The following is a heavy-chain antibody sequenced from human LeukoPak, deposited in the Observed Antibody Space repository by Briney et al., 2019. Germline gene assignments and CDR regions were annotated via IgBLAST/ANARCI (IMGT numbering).Heavy chain of an antibody. CDR1: GYTFTSYD. CDR3: ARGLGVMRYYSYYYYMDV. J-gene: IGHJ6*03. Sequence: AASVKVSCKASGYTFTSYDINWVRQATGQGLEWMGWMNPNSGNTGYAQKFQGRVTMTRNTSISTAYMELSSLRSEDTAVYYCARGLGVMRYYSYYYYMDVWGKGTTVTISS. CDR2: MNPNSGNT. V-gene: IGHV1-8*01. D-gene: IGHD2-8*01.